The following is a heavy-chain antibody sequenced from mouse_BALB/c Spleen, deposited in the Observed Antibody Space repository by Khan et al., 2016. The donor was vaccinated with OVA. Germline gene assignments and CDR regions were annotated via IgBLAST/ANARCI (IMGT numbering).Heavy chain of an antibody. CDR2: INPDSSTI. D-gene: IGHD2-14*01. J-gene: IGHJ3*01. CDR3: RSPYRYGDRAWFAY. Sequence: EVELVESGGGLVQPGGSLKLSCAASGFDFSRYWMSWVRQAPGKGLEWIGEINPDSSTINYTPSLKDKFIISRDNAKNTLYLQMSKVRSEDTALYYGRSPYRYGDRAWFAYWGQGTLVTVAA. V-gene: IGHV4-1*02. CDR1: GFDFSRYW.